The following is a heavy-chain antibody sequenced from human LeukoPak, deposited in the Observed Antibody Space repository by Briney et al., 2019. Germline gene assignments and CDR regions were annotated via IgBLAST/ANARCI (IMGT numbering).Heavy chain of an antibody. J-gene: IGHJ4*02. CDR2: INTNTGNP. Sequence: ASVKVSCKASGYTFTSYAMNWVRQAPGQGLEWMGWINTNTGNPMYAQGFIGRFVFSLDTSVSTAYLQISSLKAEDTAVYYCAREVGSSGIYYFDYWGQGTLVTVSS. CDR3: AREVGSSGIYYFDY. D-gene: IGHD6-19*01. CDR1: GYTFTSYA. V-gene: IGHV7-4-1*02.